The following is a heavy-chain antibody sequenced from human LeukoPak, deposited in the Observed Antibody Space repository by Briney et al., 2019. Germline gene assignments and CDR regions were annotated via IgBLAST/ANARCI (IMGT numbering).Heavy chain of an antibody. J-gene: IGHJ4*02. CDR1: GFTFSNYA. V-gene: IGHV3-30*04. Sequence: PGGSLRLSCAASGFTFSNYALHWVRQAPGKGLEWVAVISYDGSNKFYAGSVRGRFTISRDNSKYTLFLQMNSLRPEDTAVYYCARGPDYDILADYFDYWGQGTLVTVSS. CDR2: ISYDGSNK. CDR3: ARGPDYDILADYFDY. D-gene: IGHD3-9*01.